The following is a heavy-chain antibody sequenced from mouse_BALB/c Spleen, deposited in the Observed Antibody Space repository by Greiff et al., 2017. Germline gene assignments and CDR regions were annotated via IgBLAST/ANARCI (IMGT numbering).Heavy chain of an antibody. CDR1: GFSLTSYG. Sequence: VQLVESGPGLVAPSQSLSITCTVSGFSLTSYGVHWVRQPPGQGLEWLGVIWAGGSTNYNSALMSRLSISKDNSKSQVFLKMNSLQTDDTAMYYCARDSPLGDYAMDYWGQGTSVTVSS. D-gene: IGHD3-3*01. CDR3: ARDSPLGDYAMDY. J-gene: IGHJ4*01. CDR2: IWAGGST. V-gene: IGHV2-9*02.